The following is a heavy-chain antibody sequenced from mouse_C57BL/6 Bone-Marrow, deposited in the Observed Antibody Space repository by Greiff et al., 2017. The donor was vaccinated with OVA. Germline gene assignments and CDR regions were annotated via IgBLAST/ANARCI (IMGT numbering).Heavy chain of an antibody. CDR2: IWSGGST. CDR3: ARNRYYGSSSAWFAY. CDR1: GFSLTSYG. V-gene: IGHV2-2*01. J-gene: IGHJ3*01. D-gene: IGHD1-1*01. Sequence: VKLMESGPGLVQPSQSLSITCTVSGFSLTSYGVHWVRQSPGKGLEWLGVIWSGGSTDYNAAFISRLSISKYNSKSQVFFKMNSLQADDTAIYYCARNRYYGSSSAWFAYWGQGTLVTVSA.